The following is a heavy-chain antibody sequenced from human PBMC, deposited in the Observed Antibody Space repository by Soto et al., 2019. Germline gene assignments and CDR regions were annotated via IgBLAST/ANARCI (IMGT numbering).Heavy chain of an antibody. Sequence: GGSLRLSCAASGFTFSSYGMHWVRQAPGKGLEWVAVIWYDGSNKYYADSVKGRFTISRDNSKNTLYLQMNSLRAEDTAVYYCAREGLGDRKPCFDYWGQGTLVTVSS. V-gene: IGHV3-33*01. J-gene: IGHJ4*02. CDR2: IWYDGSNK. CDR3: AREGLGDRKPCFDY. CDR1: GFTFSSYG. D-gene: IGHD2-21*02.